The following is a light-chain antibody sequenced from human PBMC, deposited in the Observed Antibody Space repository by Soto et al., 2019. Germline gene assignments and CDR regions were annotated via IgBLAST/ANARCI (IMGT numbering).Light chain of an antibody. CDR3: QQYNSFWT. CDR2: KAF. V-gene: IGKV1-5*03. J-gene: IGKJ1*01. CDR1: QSISSW. Sequence: DIQMTQSPSTLSASVGDRVTITCRASQSISSWLAWYEQKPGKAPKLLIYKAFILESGVPSRFSGSGAGTEFTLTISRLQPDDVATYYCQQYNSFWTFGHGTKVEIK.